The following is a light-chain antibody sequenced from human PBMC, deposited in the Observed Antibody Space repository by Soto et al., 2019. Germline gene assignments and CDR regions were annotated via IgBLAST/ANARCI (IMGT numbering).Light chain of an antibody. Sequence: DIQMTQSPSTLSASVGDRVTITCRASQSISSWLAWYQQKPGKAPKLLIYDASSLESGAPSRFSGSGSGTEFTLTISSLQPDDFATYYCQQYNSYPLTFGQGTRLEIK. V-gene: IGKV1-5*01. CDR1: QSISSW. CDR3: QQYNSYPLT. CDR2: DAS. J-gene: IGKJ5*01.